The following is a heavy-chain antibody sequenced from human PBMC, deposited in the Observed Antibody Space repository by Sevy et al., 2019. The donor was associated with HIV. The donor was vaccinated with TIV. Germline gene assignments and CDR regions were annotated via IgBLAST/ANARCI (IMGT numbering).Heavy chain of an antibody. CDR3: ARDYSSSSYYYYYYGMDV. CDR1: GDSVSSNSAA. V-gene: IGHV6-1*01. D-gene: IGHD6-6*01. Sequence: SQTLSLTCAISGDSVSSNSAAWNWIRQSPSRGLEWLGRTYYRSKCYNDYAVSVKSRITINPDTSKNQFSLQLNSVTPEDTAVYYCARDYSSSSYYYYYYGMDVWGQGTTVTVSS. CDR2: TYYRSKCYN. J-gene: IGHJ6*02.